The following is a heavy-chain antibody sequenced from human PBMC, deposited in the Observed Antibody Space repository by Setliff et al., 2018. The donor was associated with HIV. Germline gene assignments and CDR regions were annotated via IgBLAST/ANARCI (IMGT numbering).Heavy chain of an antibody. J-gene: IGHJ4*02. Sequence: PGGSLRLSCTTSGFTFGDYPMGWFRQAPGKGLEWVSFIRTKAYGGTTEYAASVEGRFSISRDDSKSIAYLQMNSLRTEDTAVYYCARGGRGSNSWSGYNGGFDYWGQGTLVTVSS. CDR2: IRTKAYGGTT. V-gene: IGHV3-49*03. D-gene: IGHD3-3*01. CDR1: GFTFGDYP. CDR3: ARGGRGSNSWSGYNGGFDY.